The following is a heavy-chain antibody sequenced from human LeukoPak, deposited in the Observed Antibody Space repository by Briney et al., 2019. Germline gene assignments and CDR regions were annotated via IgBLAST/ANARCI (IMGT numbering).Heavy chain of an antibody. CDR1: GGSISSSSYY. J-gene: IGHJ4*02. D-gene: IGHD3-22*01. Sequence: SETLSLTCTVSGGSISSSSYYWGWIRQPPGKGLEWIGSIYYSGSTYYNPSLKSRVTISVGTSKNQFSLKLSSVTAADTAVYYCARASGYYDSSGYPSFDYWGQGTLVTVSS. CDR2: IYYSGST. CDR3: ARASGYYDSSGYPSFDY. V-gene: IGHV4-39*07.